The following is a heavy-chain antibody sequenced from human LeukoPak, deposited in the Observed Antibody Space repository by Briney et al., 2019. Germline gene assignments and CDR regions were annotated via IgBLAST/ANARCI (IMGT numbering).Heavy chain of an antibody. CDR3: AKKAQYNGNYPLDY. J-gene: IGHJ4*02. D-gene: IGHD1-26*01. Sequence: GGSLRLSCAASGFIVSGDFMSWVRQAPGKGLEWVSAISGSGGSTYYADSVKGRFTISRDNSKNTLYLQMNSLRAEDTALYFCAKKAQYNGNYPLDYWGQGTLVTVSS. CDR2: ISGSGGST. V-gene: IGHV3-23*01. CDR1: GFIVSGDF.